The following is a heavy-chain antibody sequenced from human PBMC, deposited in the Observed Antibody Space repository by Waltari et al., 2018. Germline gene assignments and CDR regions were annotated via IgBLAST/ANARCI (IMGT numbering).Heavy chain of an antibody. CDR3: AGDRAIGLFFDY. D-gene: IGHD2-2*01. Sequence: QVQLQESGPGLVKPSGTLSLTCAVSGDSISVNYWWSWIRQSPEKGLEWIGQVHHSGKTHYNPSLQSRVTISVDKPKNQFSLNLNSVTGADTAVYYCAGDRAIGLFFDYWGRGTLVTVSS. J-gene: IGHJ4*02. V-gene: IGHV4-4*02. CDR2: VHHSGKT. CDR1: GDSISVNYW.